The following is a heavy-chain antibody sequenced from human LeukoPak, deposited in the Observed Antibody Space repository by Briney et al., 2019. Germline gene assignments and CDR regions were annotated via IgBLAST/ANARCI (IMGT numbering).Heavy chain of an antibody. CDR2: ISNDGSHK. CDR3: ARDPNRLADYGGDYFDH. D-gene: IGHD4-23*01. J-gene: IGHJ4*02. Sequence: GGSLRLSCAASGFPFSSYSMHWVRQAPGNGLEWVAVISNDGSHKYYADSVKGRFIISRDNSRNTLSLQMNTLRPDDTAVFYCARDPNRLADYGGDYFDHWGQGTLVTVSS. CDR1: GFPFSSYS. V-gene: IGHV3-30*04.